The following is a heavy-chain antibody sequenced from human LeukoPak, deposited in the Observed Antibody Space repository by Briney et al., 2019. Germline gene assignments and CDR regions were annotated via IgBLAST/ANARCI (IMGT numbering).Heavy chain of an antibody. CDR3: AGDNNWGAFDY. D-gene: IGHD7-27*01. Sequence: PGGSLRLSCAASGFTFSSYSMNWVRQAPGKGLEWVSYISSSSSTIYYADSVKGRFTISRDNAKNSLYLQMNSLRAEDTAVYYCAGDNNWGAFDYWGQGTLVTVSS. V-gene: IGHV3-48*01. CDR2: ISSSSSTI. J-gene: IGHJ4*02. CDR1: GFTFSSYS.